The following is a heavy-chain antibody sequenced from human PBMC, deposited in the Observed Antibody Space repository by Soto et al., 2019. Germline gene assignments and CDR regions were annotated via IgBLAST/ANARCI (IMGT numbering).Heavy chain of an antibody. Sequence: QVQLVQSGAEVKKPGASVKVSCKNAGYTFTNYPMHWVSQAPGQRLEWMGRINVVNGKTEYSQKFQGRGTITRDTTARTGYMEMSGLRSEDTAVYYCVTGVAGLRDWGQGTLVTVSS. V-gene: IGHV1-3*01. CDR3: VTGVAGLRD. J-gene: IGHJ4*02. CDR1: GYTFTNYP. CDR2: INVVNGKT. D-gene: IGHD6-19*01.